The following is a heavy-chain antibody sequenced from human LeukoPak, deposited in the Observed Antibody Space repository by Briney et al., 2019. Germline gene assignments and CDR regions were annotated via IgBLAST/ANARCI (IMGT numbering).Heavy chain of an antibody. D-gene: IGHD3-22*01. CDR3: LYYYDSNGYQVDY. J-gene: IGHJ4*02. CDR2: IKSKSDAGTT. CDR1: GFTACNAR. Sequence: GPLRLSCAASGFTACNARMSWVCPAPREGGGWVCRIKSKSDAGTTDSAAPVKGRFTISRDDSRNTLCRQLNSLQPEDTAVDYVLYYYDSNGYQVDYRGQGTLVTVS. V-gene: IGHV3-15*01.